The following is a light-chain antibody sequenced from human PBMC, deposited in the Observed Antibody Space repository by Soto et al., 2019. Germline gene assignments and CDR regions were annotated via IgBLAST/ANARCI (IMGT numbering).Light chain of an antibody. CDR2: DNT. J-gene: IGLJ2*01. CDR1: RSDIGAGYR. Sequence: QSVLTQPPSVSGAPGQRVTISCTGSRSDIGAGYRVRWYQQVPGAAPKLLIYDNTNRPSGVSARFCGSKSGTSASLAITGLQAEDEADYYCQSYDRSLSAVVFGGGTKLTVL. V-gene: IGLV1-40*01. CDR3: QSYDRSLSAVV.